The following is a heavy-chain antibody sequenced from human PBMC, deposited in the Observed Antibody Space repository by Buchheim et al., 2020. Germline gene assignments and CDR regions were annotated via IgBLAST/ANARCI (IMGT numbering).Heavy chain of an antibody. CDR2: IYYSGST. Sequence: QVQLQESGPGLVKPSETLSLTCTVSGGSISSYYWSWIRQPPGKGLEWIGYIYYSGSTNYNPSLKSRVTISVATSKNTFSLKLSSVTAADTAVYYCARVCSRLWELLSYYYGMDVWGQGTT. CDR1: GGSISSYY. D-gene: IGHD1-26*01. CDR3: ARVCSRLWELLSYYYGMDV. J-gene: IGHJ6*02. V-gene: IGHV4-59*01.